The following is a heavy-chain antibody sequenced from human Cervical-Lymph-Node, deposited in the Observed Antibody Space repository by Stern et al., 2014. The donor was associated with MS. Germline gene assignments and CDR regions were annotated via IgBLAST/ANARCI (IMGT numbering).Heavy chain of an antibody. D-gene: IGHD1-1*01. CDR2: IDVSNCFT. V-gene: IGHV1-18*01. CDR1: GCTFTSYG. Sequence: LVESGAEVKKPGASVKVSCKASGCTFTSYGITWVRQAPGQGLEWMGWIDVSNCFTQYAARLQGRVTMTADTSTSTAYVELRSLRSDDAAVYYCARDGNWKRDFWGQGTLITVSS. J-gene: IGHJ4*02. CDR3: ARDGNWKRDF.